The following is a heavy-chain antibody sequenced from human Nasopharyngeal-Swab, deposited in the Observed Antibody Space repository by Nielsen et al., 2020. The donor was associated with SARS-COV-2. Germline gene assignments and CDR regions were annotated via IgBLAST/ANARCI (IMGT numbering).Heavy chain of an antibody. CDR1: GFTFTNYW. Sequence: GESLKISCAVSGFTFTNYWMHWVRRTPGKGLVWVSRINIDGSRTGYADSVKGRFTISRDNAKNTLFLQMNSLRAEDTAVYYCARVLDYYDSSGYDTWDVFALWSQGTMVTVSS. CDR3: ARVLDYYDSSGYDTWDVFAL. J-gene: IGHJ3*01. D-gene: IGHD3-22*01. CDR2: INIDGSRT. V-gene: IGHV3-74*01.